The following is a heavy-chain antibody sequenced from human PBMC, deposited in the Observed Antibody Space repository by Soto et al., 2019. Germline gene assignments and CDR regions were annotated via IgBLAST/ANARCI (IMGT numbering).Heavy chain of an antibody. CDR2: IYYSGST. CDR1: GGSISSSSYY. Sequence: SETLSLTCTVSGGSISSSSYYWGWIRQPPGKGLEWIGSIYYSGSTYYNPSLKSRVTISVDTSKNQFSLKLSSVTAADTAVYYCARTRRDTYYYYLDVWGKGTTVTVSS. J-gene: IGHJ6*03. CDR3: ARTRRDTYYYYLDV. V-gene: IGHV4-39*01.